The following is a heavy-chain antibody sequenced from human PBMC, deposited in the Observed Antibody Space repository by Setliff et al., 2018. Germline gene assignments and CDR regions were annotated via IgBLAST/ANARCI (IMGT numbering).Heavy chain of an antibody. V-gene: IGHV1-69*13. CDR2: IIPMFGTT. D-gene: IGHD2-15*01. CDR1: GGTFSSYA. Sequence: SVKVSCKASGGTFSSYAIDWVRQAPGQGLEWMGGIIPMFGTTNYAQRFRGRVTITADEATTTAYLELSSLRSEDTAVYYCARVRDCSGGICHRGFHHYMDVWGKGTTVTVSS. J-gene: IGHJ6*03. CDR3: ARVRDCSGGICHRGFHHYMDV.